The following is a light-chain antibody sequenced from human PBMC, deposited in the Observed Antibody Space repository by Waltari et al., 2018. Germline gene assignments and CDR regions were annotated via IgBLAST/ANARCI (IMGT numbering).Light chain of an antibody. CDR2: DAS. J-gene: IGKJ4*01. CDR1: QSVTNY. Sequence: DIVLTQSPATLSLSPGERATISCRASQSVTNYLAWYQLKPGQAPRLLIYDASNRATGIPARFSGSGSGTDFTLTISNLEPEDSAVYYCQQRSKWPLTFGRGTKVEIK. CDR3: QQRSKWPLT. V-gene: IGKV3-11*01.